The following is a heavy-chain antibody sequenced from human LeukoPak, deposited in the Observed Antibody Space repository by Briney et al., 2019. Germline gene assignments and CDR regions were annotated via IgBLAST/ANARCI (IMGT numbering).Heavy chain of an antibody. CDR2: IIPILGTA. J-gene: IGHJ4*02. V-gene: IGHV1-69*01. CDR1: GGTFSSYA. D-gene: IGHD1-7*01. CDR3: ARGSRFNWNFASDFDY. Sequence: SVKVSCKASGGTFSSYAISWVRQAPGQGLEWMGGIIPILGTANYAQKFQGRVTITADESTSTAYMELSSLRSEDTAVYYCARGSRFNWNFASDFDYWGQGTLVTVSS.